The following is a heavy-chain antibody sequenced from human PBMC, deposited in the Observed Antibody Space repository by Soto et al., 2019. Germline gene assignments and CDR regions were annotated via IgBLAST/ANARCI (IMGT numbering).Heavy chain of an antibody. D-gene: IGHD6-19*01. CDR2: IKSKTDGGTT. V-gene: IGHV3-15*01. Sequence: AGGSLRLSCAASVFTFSNAWMSWVRQAPGKGLEWVGRIKSKTDGGTTDYAAPVKGRFTISRDDSKNTLYLQMNSLKTEDTAVYYCTTEGVAVAGLGYWGQGTLVTVSS. CDR1: VFTFSNAW. J-gene: IGHJ4*02. CDR3: TTEGVAVAGLGY.